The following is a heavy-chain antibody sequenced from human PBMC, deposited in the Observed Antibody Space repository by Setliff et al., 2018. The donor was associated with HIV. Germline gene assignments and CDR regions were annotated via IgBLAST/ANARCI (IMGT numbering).Heavy chain of an antibody. J-gene: IGHJ3*01. CDR1: GGSINSGAYL. D-gene: IGHD2-2*01. CDR3: ARHNCGTTACYGVVV. Sequence: PSETLSLTCTVSGGSINSGAYLWAWIRQPAGKGLEWIGRIFRAGNATYNPSLKSRVTMSVDTSKNHVSLKLSSVTAADTAVYYCARHNCGTTACYGVVVWGQGTMVTVSS. V-gene: IGHV4-61*02. CDR2: IFRAGNA.